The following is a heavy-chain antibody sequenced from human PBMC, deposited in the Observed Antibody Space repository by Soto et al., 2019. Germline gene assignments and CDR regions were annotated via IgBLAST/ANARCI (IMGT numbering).Heavy chain of an antibody. CDR2: IMPVFGTT. CDR3: ARSGYCLSSSCPPDF. V-gene: IGHV1-69*12. Sequence: QVQLVQSGAEVKKPGSSVKVSCKASGGTFSSHAISWVRQAPGQGPEWMGGIMPVFGTTNYAQKFQGRVTXXADESTSTAYMELSSLRSEDTAVYYCARSGYCLSSSCPPDFWGQGTLVTVSS. J-gene: IGHJ4*02. D-gene: IGHD2-2*01. CDR1: GGTFSSHA.